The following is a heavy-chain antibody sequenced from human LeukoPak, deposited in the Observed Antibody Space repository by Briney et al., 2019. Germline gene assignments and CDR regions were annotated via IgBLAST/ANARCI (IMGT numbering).Heavy chain of an antibody. CDR1: GFTFSTYS. CDR3: GRVSVAGWQTIDY. D-gene: IGHD6-19*01. V-gene: IGHV3-53*01. CDR2: IYSCGST. J-gene: IGHJ4*02. Sequence: GGSLRLSCAASGFTFSTYSMNWVRQAPGKGLEWVSVIYSCGSTYYADSVKGRFTISRDNSKNTLYLQMNSLTAEDTAVYYCGRVSVAGWQTIDYWGQGTLVTVSS.